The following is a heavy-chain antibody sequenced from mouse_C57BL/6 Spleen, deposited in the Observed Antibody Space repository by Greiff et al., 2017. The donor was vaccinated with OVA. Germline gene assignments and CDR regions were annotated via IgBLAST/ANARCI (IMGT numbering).Heavy chain of an antibody. CDR1: GYTFTSYG. Sequence: QVHVKQSGAELARPGASVKLSCKASGYTFTSYGISWVKQRTGQGLEWIGEIYPRSGNTYYNEKFKGKATLTADKSSSTAYMELRSLTSEDSAVYFCARVTGTRYFDVWGTGTTVTVSS. CDR2: IYPRSGNT. V-gene: IGHV1-81*01. J-gene: IGHJ1*03. D-gene: IGHD4-1*01. CDR3: ARVTGTRYFDV.